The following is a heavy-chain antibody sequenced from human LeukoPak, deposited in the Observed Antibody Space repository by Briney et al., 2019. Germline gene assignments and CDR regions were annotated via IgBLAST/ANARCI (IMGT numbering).Heavy chain of an antibody. V-gene: IGHV1-46*01. CDR3: ATAEWAVAGYFDY. CDR1: GYTFTCYY. CDR2: INHSGGST. J-gene: IGHJ4*02. Sequence: EASVKVSRQASGYTFTCYYMHWLRQAPAQGLAWMGIINHSGGSTSYAQKFQGRVTMTEDTSTDTAYMELSSLRSEDTAVYYCATAEWAVAGYFDYWGQGTLVTVSS. D-gene: IGHD6-19*01.